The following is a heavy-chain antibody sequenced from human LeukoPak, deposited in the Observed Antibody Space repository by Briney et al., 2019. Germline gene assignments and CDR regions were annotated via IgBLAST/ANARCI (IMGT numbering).Heavy chain of an antibody. CDR3: ARGPPALLWFGECWSDP. CDR1: GGSISSSSYY. Sequence: SETLSLTCTVSGGSISSSSYYWGWIRQPPGKGLEWIGSIYYTGSTYYNSSLKSRVTISVDTSKNQFSLKLSSVTAADTAVYYCARGPPALLWFGECWSDPWGQGTLVTVSS. CDR2: IYYTGST. D-gene: IGHD3-10*01. V-gene: IGHV4-39*07. J-gene: IGHJ5*02.